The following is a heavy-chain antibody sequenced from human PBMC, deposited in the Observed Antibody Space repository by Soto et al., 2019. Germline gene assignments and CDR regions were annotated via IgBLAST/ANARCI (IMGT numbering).Heavy chain of an antibody. Sequence: QVQLVESGGGVVQPGRSLRLSCAASGFTFSSYGMHWVRQAPGKGLEWVAVISYDGSNKYYADSVKGRFTISRDNSKNTLYLQMNSLRAEDTAVYYCAKDLHSSGWGVFDYWGQGTLVTVSS. J-gene: IGHJ4*02. CDR2: ISYDGSNK. D-gene: IGHD6-19*01. CDR1: GFTFSSYG. CDR3: AKDLHSSGWGVFDY. V-gene: IGHV3-30*18.